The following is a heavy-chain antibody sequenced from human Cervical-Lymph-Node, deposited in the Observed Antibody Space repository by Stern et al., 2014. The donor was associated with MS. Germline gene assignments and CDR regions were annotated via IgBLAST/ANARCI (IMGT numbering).Heavy chain of an antibody. CDR2: IYSGGGT. D-gene: IGHD3-16*01. CDR1: GFTFSSYA. V-gene: IGHV3-23*01. J-gene: IGHJ4*02. Sequence: VQLMQSGGGLVQPGGSLRLSCAASGFTFSSYAMTWVRQAPGKGLEWVSAIYSGGGTYYADSVKGRFTISRDNSQNTLYLQMNSLRAEDTAVYYCAKMGGVDYWGQGTLVTVSS. CDR3: AKMGGVDY.